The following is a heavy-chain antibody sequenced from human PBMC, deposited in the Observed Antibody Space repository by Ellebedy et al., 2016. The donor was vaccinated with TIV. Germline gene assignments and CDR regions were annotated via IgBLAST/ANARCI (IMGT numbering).Heavy chain of an antibody. V-gene: IGHV3-30-3*01. CDR3: ARGPLTTVHY. CDR2: ISYDGYNK. Sequence: GESLKISCAASGFTFSSYAMHWVRQAPGQGLEWVAVISYDGYNKYYADSVKGRFTISRDNSKNTLYLQMNSLRAEDTAVYYCARGPLTTVHYWGQGTLVTVSS. D-gene: IGHD4-17*01. CDR1: GFTFSSYA. J-gene: IGHJ4*02.